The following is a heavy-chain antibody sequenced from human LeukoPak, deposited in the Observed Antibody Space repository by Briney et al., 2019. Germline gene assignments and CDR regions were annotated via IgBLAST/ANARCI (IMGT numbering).Heavy chain of an antibody. CDR2: ISGSGGST. CDR3: AKTGYYDNSGRAFDI. D-gene: IGHD3-22*01. Sequence: GGSLRLSCAASGFTFSSYAMSWVRQAPGKGLEWVSTISGSGGSTYYADSVKGRVTISRDNSKNTLYLQMNSLRAEDTAVYYCAKTGYYDNSGRAFDIWGQGTKVTVSS. CDR1: GFTFSSYA. J-gene: IGHJ3*02. V-gene: IGHV3-23*01.